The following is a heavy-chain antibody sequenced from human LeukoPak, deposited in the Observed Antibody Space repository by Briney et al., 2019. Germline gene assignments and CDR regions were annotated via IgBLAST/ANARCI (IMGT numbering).Heavy chain of an antibody. J-gene: IGHJ4*02. D-gene: IGHD6-6*01. Sequence: GGSLRLTCAGSGFTVSSFEINWVRQAPGKGLVWVSRINSDGSSTSYADSVKGRFTISRDNAKNTLYLQMNSLRAEDTAVYYCARGLSGYSSSLGYWGQGTLVTVSS. CDR3: ARGLSGYSSSLGY. CDR1: GFTVSSFE. CDR2: INSDGSST. V-gene: IGHV3-74*01.